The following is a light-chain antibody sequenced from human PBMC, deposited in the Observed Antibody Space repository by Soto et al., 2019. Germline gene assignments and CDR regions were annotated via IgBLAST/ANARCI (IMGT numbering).Light chain of an antibody. J-gene: IGKJ4*01. CDR3: QQYGSSPLT. CDR2: DAS. CDR1: QSVSSNY. V-gene: IGKV3-20*01. Sequence: EIVLTQSPGTLSLSPGETATLSCRASQSVSSNYLAWYQQKPGQAPRFLIYDASSRATGIPDRFSGSGSGTDFTLTISRLEPEDFAVYYCQQYGSSPLTFGGGTKVEIK.